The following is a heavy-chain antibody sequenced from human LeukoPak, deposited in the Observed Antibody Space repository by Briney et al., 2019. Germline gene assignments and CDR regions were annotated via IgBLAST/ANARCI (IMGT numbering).Heavy chain of an antibody. CDR2: IYYSGST. CDR3: ATWKTALDLEAAAGTVDYYYYMDV. J-gene: IGHJ6*03. D-gene: IGHD6-13*01. V-gene: IGHV4-39*01. Sequence: SETLSLTCTVSGGSISSSSYYWGWIRQPPGKGLEWIGSIYYSGSTYYNPSLKSRVTISVDTSKNQFSLKLSSVTAADTAVYYCATWKTALDLEAAAGTVDYYYYMDVWGKGTTVTVSS. CDR1: GGSISSSSYY.